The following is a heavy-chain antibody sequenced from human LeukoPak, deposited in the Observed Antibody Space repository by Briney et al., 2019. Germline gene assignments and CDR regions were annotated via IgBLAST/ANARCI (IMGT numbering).Heavy chain of an antibody. D-gene: IGHD4-23*01. J-gene: IGHJ4*02. V-gene: IGHV1-18*01. CDR1: GHTFTSYG. CDR2: ISAYNGNT. Sequence: ASVKVSCKASGHTFTSYGISWVRQAPGQGLEWMGWISAYNGNTNYAQKLQGRVTMTTDTSTSTAYMELRSLRSDDTAVYYCARDVSPDYGGNSGRLRYWGQGTLVTVSS. CDR3: ARDVSPDYGGNSGRLRY.